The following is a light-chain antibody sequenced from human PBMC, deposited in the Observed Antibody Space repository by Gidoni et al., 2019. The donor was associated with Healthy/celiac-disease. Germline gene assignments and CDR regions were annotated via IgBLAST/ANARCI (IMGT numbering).Light chain of an antibody. CDR3: YSPDSSGWV. CDR1: ELPKQY. CDR2: EDS. V-gene: IGLV3-10*01. Sequence: SYELTQPPSVAVSPGQTARITCSVDELPKQYAYWSQQKSGQAPVVAIYEDSKRPSGIPTRFSGSSSGTIVTLTISGAQVEDEADYYCYSPDSSGWVFGGGTNLNVL. J-gene: IGLJ3*02.